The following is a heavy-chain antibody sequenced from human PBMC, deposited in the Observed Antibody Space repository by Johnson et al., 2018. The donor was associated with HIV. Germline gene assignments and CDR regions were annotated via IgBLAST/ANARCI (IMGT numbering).Heavy chain of an antibody. Sequence: VQLVESGGGVVQPGGSLRLSCAASGFNVDDDALSWVRQVPGKGLEWVSGINYNGGSTGYADPVKGRFTISRDNAKNSLYLQMNSLRAEDTALYYCAREGITMIVVPTGAFDIWGQGTMVTVSS. D-gene: IGHD3-22*01. CDR1: GFNVDDDA. CDR2: INYNGGST. CDR3: AREGITMIVVPTGAFDI. J-gene: IGHJ3*02. V-gene: IGHV3-20*04.